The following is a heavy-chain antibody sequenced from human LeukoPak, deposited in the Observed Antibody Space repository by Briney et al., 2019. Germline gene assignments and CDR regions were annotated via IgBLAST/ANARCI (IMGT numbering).Heavy chain of an antibody. CDR2: ISAYNGKT. Sequence: GASVKVSCKASGYTFTSYGISWVRQAPGQGLEWMGWISAYNGKTNYAQKLQGRVTMTTDTSTSTAYMELRSLRSDDTAVYYCARDSPYSDPNWFDPWGQGTLVTVSS. V-gene: IGHV1-18*01. CDR1: GYTFTSYG. D-gene: IGHD2-21*01. CDR3: ARDSPYSDPNWFDP. J-gene: IGHJ5*02.